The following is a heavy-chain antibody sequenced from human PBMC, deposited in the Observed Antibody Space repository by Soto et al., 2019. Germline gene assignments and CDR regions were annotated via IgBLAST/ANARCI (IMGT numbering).Heavy chain of an antibody. Sequence: QVQLVQSGAEVKKPGASVRVSCKASGYTFSGHYMHWIRQAPGQGPEWLGWINANSGDTDRAPKFQDRLTMTRDTSLSTAYMELSRLRSDDTAVYYCARGGALDGTSPPFNQWGQGTLVTVSS. CDR1: GYTFSGHY. V-gene: IGHV1-2*02. CDR2: INANSGDT. D-gene: IGHD6-19*01. CDR3: ARGGALDGTSPPFNQ. J-gene: IGHJ4*02.